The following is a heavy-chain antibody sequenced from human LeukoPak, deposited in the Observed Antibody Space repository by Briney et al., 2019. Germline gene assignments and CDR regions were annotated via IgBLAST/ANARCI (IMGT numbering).Heavy chain of an antibody. Sequence: GGSLRLSCAASGFTFGSYAMSWVRQAPGKGLEWVSAISGSGGSTYYADSVKGRFTISRDNSKNTLYLQMNSLRAEDTAVYYCAKDPSLMVRGVTNAFDIWGQGTMVTVSS. CDR3: AKDPSLMVRGVTNAFDI. D-gene: IGHD3-10*01. J-gene: IGHJ3*02. CDR1: GFTFGSYA. CDR2: ISGSGGST. V-gene: IGHV3-23*01.